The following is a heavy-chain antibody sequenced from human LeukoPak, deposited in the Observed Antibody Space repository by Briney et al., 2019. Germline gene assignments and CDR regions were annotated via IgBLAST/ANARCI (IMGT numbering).Heavy chain of an antibody. CDR1: GGSISSSNW. D-gene: IGHD5-12*01. J-gene: IGHJ4*02. CDR2: IYHSGST. CDR3: ARRRYSGYVPTSKGQYYFDY. V-gene: IGHV4-4*02. Sequence: PSGTLSLTCAVSGGSISSSNWWSWIRQPPGKGLEWIGEIYHSGSTNYNPSLKSRVTISVDTSKNQFSLKLSSVTAADTAVYYCARRRYSGYVPTSKGQYYFDYWGQGTLVTVSS.